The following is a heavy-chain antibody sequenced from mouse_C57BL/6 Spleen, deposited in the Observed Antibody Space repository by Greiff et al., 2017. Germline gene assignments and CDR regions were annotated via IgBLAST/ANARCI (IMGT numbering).Heavy chain of an antibody. V-gene: IGHV5-12*01. CDR2: ISNGGGST. CDR3: ARSSYYYGMDY. J-gene: IGHJ4*01. CDR1: GFTFSDYY. Sequence: EVQRVESGGGLVQPGGSLKLSCAASGFTFSDYYMYWVRQTPEKRLEWVAYISNGGGSTYYPDTVKGRFTISRDNAKNTLYLQMSRLKSEDTAMYYCARSSYYYGMDYWGQGTSVTVSS.